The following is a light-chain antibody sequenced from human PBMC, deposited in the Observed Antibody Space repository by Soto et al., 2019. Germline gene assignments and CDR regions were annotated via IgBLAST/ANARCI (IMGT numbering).Light chain of an antibody. J-gene: IGLJ2*01. CDR1: SSDIGAGYD. CDR2: GNN. CDR3: QSYDSSFSGSVL. Sequence: QSVLTQPPSVSGAPGQRVTISCTGSSSDIGAGYDVHWYQQLPGTAPRLLIFGNNNRPSGVPDRFSASKSGTSASLAITGLQAEDEADYYCQSYDSSFSGSVLFGGGTKLTVL. V-gene: IGLV1-40*01.